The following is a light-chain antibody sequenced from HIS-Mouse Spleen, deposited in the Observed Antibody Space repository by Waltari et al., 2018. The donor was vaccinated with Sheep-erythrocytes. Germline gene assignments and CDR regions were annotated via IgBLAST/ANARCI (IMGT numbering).Light chain of an antibody. V-gene: IGKV3-20*01. Sequence: IVFTQSPGTLSLSPGERATLSCRASQSVSSSYLAWYQQKPGQAPRLLIHGASSRATGIPDRFRGSGSGTDFTLTVSRMEPEDFAVYYCQQYGSSLRTFGQGTKVEIK. J-gene: IGKJ1*01. CDR2: GAS. CDR3: QQYGSSLRT. CDR1: QSVSSSY.